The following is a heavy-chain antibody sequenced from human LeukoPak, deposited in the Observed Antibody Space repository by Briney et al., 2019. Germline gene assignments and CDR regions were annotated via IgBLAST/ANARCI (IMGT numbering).Heavy chain of an antibody. J-gene: IGHJ4*02. Sequence: GASVKVSCEASGYTFTSYDINWVRQATGQGLEWMGWMNPNSGNTGYAQKFQGRVTITRNTSISTAYMELSSLRSEDTAVYYCARAWKYSSSFGYWGQGTLVTVSS. CDR1: GYTFTSYD. CDR3: ARAWKYSSSFGY. CDR2: MNPNSGNT. D-gene: IGHD6-6*01. V-gene: IGHV1-8*03.